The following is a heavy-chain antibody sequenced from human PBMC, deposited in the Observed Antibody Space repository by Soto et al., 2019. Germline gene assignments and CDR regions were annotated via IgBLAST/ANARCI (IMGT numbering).Heavy chain of an antibody. CDR3: ARDFVPQRDCGGDCHSRWDY. J-gene: IGHJ4*02. V-gene: IGHV3-33*01. D-gene: IGHD2-21*02. CDR1: GFTFSSYG. Sequence: ESGGGVVQPGRSLRLSCAASGFTFSSYGMHWVRQAPGKGLEWVAVIWYDGSNKYYADSVKGRFTISRDNSKNTLYLQMNSLRSEDTAVYYCARDFVPQRDCGGDCHSRWDYWSKGTLVIVAS. CDR2: IWYDGSNK.